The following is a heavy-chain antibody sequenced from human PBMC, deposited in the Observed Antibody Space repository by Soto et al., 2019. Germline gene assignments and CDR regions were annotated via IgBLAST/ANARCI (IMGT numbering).Heavy chain of an antibody. CDR3: ATQEVGGSYVYTFDP. CDR1: GGSITSSSYY. V-gene: IGHV4-39*01. CDR2: IYYSGST. Sequence: SSETLSLTCTVSGGSITSSSYYWGWIRQPPGKGLEWIGSIYYSGSTYYNPSLKSRVTISVDTSKNQFSLKLSSVTAADTAVYYCATQEVGGSYVYTFDPWGQGTLVTVPS. D-gene: IGHD1-26*01. J-gene: IGHJ5*02.